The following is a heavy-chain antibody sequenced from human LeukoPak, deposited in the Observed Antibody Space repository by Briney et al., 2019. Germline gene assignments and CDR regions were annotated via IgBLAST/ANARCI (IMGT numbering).Heavy chain of an antibody. CDR2: IIPIFGTA. Sequence: SVKVSCKASGGTFSSYAISWVRQAPGQGLEWMGGIIPIFGTANYARKFQGRVTITTDESTSTAYMELSSLRSEDTAVYYCARGQYQLPWGDWFDPWGQGTLVTVSS. V-gene: IGHV1-69*05. D-gene: IGHD2-2*01. CDR1: GGTFSSYA. J-gene: IGHJ5*02. CDR3: ARGQYQLPWGDWFDP.